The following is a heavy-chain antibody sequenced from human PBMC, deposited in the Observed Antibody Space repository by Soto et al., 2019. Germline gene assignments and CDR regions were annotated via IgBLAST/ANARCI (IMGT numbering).Heavy chain of an antibody. Sequence: PSETLSLTCTVSGGSISSGGYYWSWIRQHPGKGLEWIGYIYYSGSTYYNPSLKSRVTISVDTSKNQFSLKLSSVTAADTAVYYCARDVVPAATEKYYYYYGMDVWGQGTTVTVS. V-gene: IGHV4-31*03. J-gene: IGHJ6*02. D-gene: IGHD2-2*01. CDR1: GGSISSGGYY. CDR2: IYYSGST. CDR3: ARDVVPAATEKYYYYYGMDV.